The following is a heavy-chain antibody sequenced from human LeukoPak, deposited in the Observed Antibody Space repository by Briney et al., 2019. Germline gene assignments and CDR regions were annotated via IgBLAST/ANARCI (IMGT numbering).Heavy chain of an antibody. CDR2: ISFSGSTT. D-gene: IGHD2-15*01. V-gene: IGHV3-48*03. J-gene: IGHJ4*02. CDR3: ARVVYCSGGNCHDYFDY. Sequence: PGGSLRLSCAASGFTFSSYEMQWVRQAPGKGLEWVSYISFSGSTTFYADSVKGRFTISRDNAENSLYLQMKSLTAEDTAIYYCARVVYCSGGNCHDYFDYWGQGTLVTVSS. CDR1: GFTFSSYE.